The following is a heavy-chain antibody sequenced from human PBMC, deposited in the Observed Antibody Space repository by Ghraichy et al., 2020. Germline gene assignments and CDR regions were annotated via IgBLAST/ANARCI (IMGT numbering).Heavy chain of an antibody. V-gene: IGHV4-4*07. Sequence: SETLSLTCTVSGGSISSYYWSWIRQPAGKGLEWIGRIYTSGSTNYNPSLKSRVTMSVDTSKNQFSLKLSSVTAADTAVYYCARDGLSGWYVSYYYYYGMDVWGQGTTVTVSS. CDR1: GGSISSYY. CDR3: ARDGLSGWYVSYYYYYGMDV. J-gene: IGHJ6*02. CDR2: IYTSGST. D-gene: IGHD6-19*01.